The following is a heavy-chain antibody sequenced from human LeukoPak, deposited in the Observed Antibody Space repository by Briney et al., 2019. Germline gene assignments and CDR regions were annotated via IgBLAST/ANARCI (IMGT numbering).Heavy chain of an antibody. J-gene: IGHJ5*02. CDR3: AREMTGIAARPLYWFDP. V-gene: IGHV4-30-2*05. CDR1: GGSISSGGYS. CDR2: IYHSGST. D-gene: IGHD6-6*01. Sequence: SQTLSLTCAVSGGSISSGGYSWSWIRQPPGKGLEWIGYIYHSGSTYYNPSLKSRVTISVDTSKNQFSLKLSSVTAADTAVYYCAREMTGIAARPLYWFDPWGQGTLVTVSS.